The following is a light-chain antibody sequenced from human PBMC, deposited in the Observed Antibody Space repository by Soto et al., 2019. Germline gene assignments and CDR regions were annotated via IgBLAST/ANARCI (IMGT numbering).Light chain of an antibody. CDR3: QQYYSYPPS. CDR1: QGISSY. V-gene: IGKV1-8*01. J-gene: IGKJ3*01. CDR2: AAS. Sequence: AIRMTQSPSSFSASTGDRVTITCRASQGISSYLAWYQQKPGKAPKLLIYAASTLQSGVPSRFSGSGSGTDFPLTISCLQSEDFATYYFQQYYSYPPSFGPGTKVDIK.